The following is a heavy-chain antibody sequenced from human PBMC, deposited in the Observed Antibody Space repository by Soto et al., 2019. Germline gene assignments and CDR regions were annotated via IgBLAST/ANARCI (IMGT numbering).Heavy chain of an antibody. J-gene: IGHJ4*02. V-gene: IGHV4-59*01. CDR3: ARESGVYSSSFDY. CDR2: IYYSGST. CDR1: GGSISSYY. D-gene: IGHD6-6*01. Sequence: SETLSLTCTVSGGSISSYYWSWIRQPPGKGLEWIGYIYYSGSTNYNPSLKSRVTISVDTSKNQFSLKLSSVTAADTAVYYCARESGVYSSSFDYWGQGTLVTVSS.